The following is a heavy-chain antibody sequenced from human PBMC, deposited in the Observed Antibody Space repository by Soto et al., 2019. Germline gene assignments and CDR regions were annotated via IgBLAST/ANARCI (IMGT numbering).Heavy chain of an antibody. J-gene: IGHJ4*02. V-gene: IGHV3-9*01. CDR2: ISWNSGSI. CDR3: AKGYDYYFDY. Sequence: EVQLVESGGGLVQPGRSLRLSCAASGFTFDDYAMNWVRQAPGKGLEWVSGISWNSGSIGYADSVKGRFTISRDNAKNSLYLQMNSLRAEDTALYYCAKGYDYYFDYWGQGTLVTVSS. D-gene: IGHD5-12*01. CDR1: GFTFDDYA.